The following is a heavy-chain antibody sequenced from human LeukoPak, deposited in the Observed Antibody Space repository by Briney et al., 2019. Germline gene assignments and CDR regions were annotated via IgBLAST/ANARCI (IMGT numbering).Heavy chain of an antibody. D-gene: IGHD6-13*01. CDR2: MSGSGGST. CDR1: GFTFSSYA. Sequence: GGSLRLSCAASGFTFSSYAMSWVRQAPGKGLEWVSTMSGSGGSTYYADSVKGRFTISRDNSKNTLYLQMNSLRAEDTALYYCAKDMRKQLVSLFDYWGQGTLVTVSS. V-gene: IGHV3-23*01. J-gene: IGHJ4*02. CDR3: AKDMRKQLVSLFDY.